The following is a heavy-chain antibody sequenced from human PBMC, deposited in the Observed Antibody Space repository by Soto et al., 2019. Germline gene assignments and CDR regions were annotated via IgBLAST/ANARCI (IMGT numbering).Heavy chain of an antibody. CDR2: IYYSGST. D-gene: IGHD3-22*01. CDR1: GGSISSGGYY. J-gene: IGHJ4*02. V-gene: IGHV4-31*03. Sequence: SETLSLTCTVSGGSISSGGYYWSWIRQHPGKGLEWIGYIYYSGSTYYNPSLKSRVTISVDTSKNQFSLKLSSVTAADTAVYYCARVADYYDSSGYYYVFDYWGQGTLVTVSS. CDR3: ARVADYYDSSGYYYVFDY.